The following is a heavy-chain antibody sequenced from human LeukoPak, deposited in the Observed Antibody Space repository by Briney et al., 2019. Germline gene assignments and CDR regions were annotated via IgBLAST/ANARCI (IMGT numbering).Heavy chain of an antibody. V-gene: IGHV1-69*13. J-gene: IGHJ6*02. CDR1: GGTFSSYA. CDR3: AVGYCSSTSCYTGFVGPTLYYYYGMDV. D-gene: IGHD2-2*02. CDR2: IIPIFGTA. Sequence: AASVKVSCKASGGTFSSYAISWVRQAPGQGLEWMGGIIPIFGTANYAQKFQGRVTITADESTSTAYMELSSLRSEDTAVYYCAVGYCSSTSCYTGFVGPTLYYYYGMDVWGQGTTVTVSS.